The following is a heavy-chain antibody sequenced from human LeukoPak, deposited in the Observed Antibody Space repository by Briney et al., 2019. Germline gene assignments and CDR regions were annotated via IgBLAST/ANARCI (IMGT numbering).Heavy chain of an antibody. CDR1: GGSISSSRYY. CDR3: ARITGTPTHFDY. D-gene: IGHD1-20*01. V-gene: IGHV4-39*01. J-gene: IGHJ4*02. CDR2: IYYSGST. Sequence: SETLSLTCTVSGGSISSSRYYWGWIRQPPGKGLDWIGSIYYSGSTYYNPSLKSRVTISVDTSKNQTSLKLSSVTAADTAVYSCARITGTPTHFDYWGQGTLVTVSS.